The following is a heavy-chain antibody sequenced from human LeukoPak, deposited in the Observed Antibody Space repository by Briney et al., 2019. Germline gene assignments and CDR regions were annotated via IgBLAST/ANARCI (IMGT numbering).Heavy chain of an antibody. CDR3: ARDNGGTAMAYYYYYYMNV. Sequence: GASVKVSCKASGYTFTGYYMHWVRQAPGQGLEWMGWINPRTGGTRYAQKFQGRVTMTRDTSMTTAYLELSSLRSEDTAVYYCARDNGGTAMAYYYYYYMNVWGKGTTVTISS. CDR1: GYTFTGYY. J-gene: IGHJ6*03. CDR2: INPRTGGT. D-gene: IGHD5-18*01. V-gene: IGHV1-2*02.